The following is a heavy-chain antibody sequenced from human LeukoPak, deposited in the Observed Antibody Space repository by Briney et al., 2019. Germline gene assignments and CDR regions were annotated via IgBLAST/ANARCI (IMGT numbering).Heavy chain of an antibody. J-gene: IGHJ4*02. CDR2: FDPEDGET. Sequence: ASVKVSCKVSGYTLTELSMHWVRQAPGKGLEWMGGFDPEDGETIYAQKFQGRVTMTEDTSTDTAYMELSSLRSEDTAVYYCATSDLRFLEWLLFDYWGQGTLVTVSS. CDR3: ATSDLRFLEWLLFDY. CDR1: GYTLTELS. V-gene: IGHV1-24*01. D-gene: IGHD3-3*01.